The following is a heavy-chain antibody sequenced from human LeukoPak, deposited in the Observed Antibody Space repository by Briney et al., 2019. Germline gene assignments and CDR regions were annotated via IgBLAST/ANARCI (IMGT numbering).Heavy chain of an antibody. V-gene: IGHV1-18*01. J-gene: IGHJ4*02. CDR2: ISAYDGNT. D-gene: IGHD4/OR15-4a*01. Sequence: GASVKVSCKSSGYTFTSYGFSWVRQAPGQGLEWMGWISAYDGNTNHAQKLQGRVTMTTDTSTSTVYMELTSLRSDDTAVYYCARMGDYHLVSFFDYWGQGTLVTVSS. CDR1: GYTFTSYG. CDR3: ARMGDYHLVSFFDY.